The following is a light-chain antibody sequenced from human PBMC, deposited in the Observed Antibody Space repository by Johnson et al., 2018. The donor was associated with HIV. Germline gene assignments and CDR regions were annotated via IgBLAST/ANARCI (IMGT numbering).Light chain of an antibody. CDR3: GTWDSSLSPHYV. Sequence: QAVLTQPPSVSAAPGQKVTISCSGSSSNIGNNYVSWYQQLPGTAPKLLIYENNKRPSGIPDRFSGSKSGTSATLGITGLQTGDEADYYCGTWDSSLSPHYVFGTGTTITVL. CDR1: SSNIGNNY. CDR2: ENN. V-gene: IGLV1-51*02. J-gene: IGLJ1*01.